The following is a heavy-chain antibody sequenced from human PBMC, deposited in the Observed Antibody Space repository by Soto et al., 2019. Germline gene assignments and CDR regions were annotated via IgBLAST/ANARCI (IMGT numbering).Heavy chain of an antibody. Sequence: ASVKVSCKASGYTFTSYGISWVRQTPGQGLEWMGWISAYNGYTNYAQKLQGRVTMTTDTSTSTAYMELRSLRSDDTAMYYCARDPNRNWNYQGYWGQGTLVTVSS. CDR3: ARDPNRNWNYQGY. D-gene: IGHD1-7*01. V-gene: IGHV1-18*01. CDR2: ISAYNGYT. J-gene: IGHJ4*02. CDR1: GYTFTSYG.